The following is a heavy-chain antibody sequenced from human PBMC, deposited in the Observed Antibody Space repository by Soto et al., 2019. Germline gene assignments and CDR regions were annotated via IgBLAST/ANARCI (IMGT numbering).Heavy chain of an antibody. V-gene: IGHV4-4*02. CDR1: GASISTNNW. CDR3: ARDPNWNWFDP. Sequence: SETLSLTCAVSGASISTNNWWSWVRQPPGKGLEWIGEIYHSGSTNYNPSLKSRVTISVDKSKNQFSLKLSSVTAADTAVYYCARDPNWNWFDPWGQGTLVTVSS. J-gene: IGHJ5*02. CDR2: IYHSGST. D-gene: IGHD7-27*01.